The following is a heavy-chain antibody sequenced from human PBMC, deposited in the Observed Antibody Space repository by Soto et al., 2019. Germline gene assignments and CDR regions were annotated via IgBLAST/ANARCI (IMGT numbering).Heavy chain of an antibody. J-gene: IGHJ4*02. D-gene: IGHD6-13*01. CDR3: ASLVIAAAGRRTDY. CDR2: IYSGGST. V-gene: IGHV3-53*02. Sequence: EVQLVETGGGLIQPGGSLRLSCAASGFTVSSNYMSWVRQAPGKGLEWVSVIYSGGSTYYADSVKGRFTISRDNSKNTLYLQMNSLRAEDTAVYYCASLVIAAAGRRTDYWGQGTLVTVSS. CDR1: GFTVSSNY.